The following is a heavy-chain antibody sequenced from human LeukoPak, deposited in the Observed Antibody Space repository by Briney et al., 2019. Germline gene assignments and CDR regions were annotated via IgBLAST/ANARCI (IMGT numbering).Heavy chain of an antibody. V-gene: IGHV3-7*01. CDR2: IKLDGSEK. CDR3: ARDAWKDRYFDY. D-gene: IGHD1-1*01. Sequence: PGGSRRLSWAASGFTFSSYWMSWVRQAPGRGLEWVANIKLDGSEKWYADSVKGRFTISRDNAKTSLFMQMNSLRAEDTAVYYCARDAWKDRYFDYWGQGTLVTVSS. J-gene: IGHJ4*02. CDR1: GFTFSSYW.